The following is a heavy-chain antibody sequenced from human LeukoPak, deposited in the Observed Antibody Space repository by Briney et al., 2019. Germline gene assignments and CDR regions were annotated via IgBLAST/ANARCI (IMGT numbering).Heavy chain of an antibody. D-gene: IGHD2-15*01. Sequence: GGALRLSFAASGFPSSSYAMHWVRQAPGKGLEWVAVISYDGSNKYYSDSVKGRFTISRDNSKNTLYLQMNSLRAEDTAVYYCARGTHIVVVVDYGMDVWGQGTTVTVSS. J-gene: IGHJ6*02. CDR1: GFPSSSYA. CDR2: ISYDGSNK. CDR3: ARGTHIVVVVDYGMDV. V-gene: IGHV3-30-3*01.